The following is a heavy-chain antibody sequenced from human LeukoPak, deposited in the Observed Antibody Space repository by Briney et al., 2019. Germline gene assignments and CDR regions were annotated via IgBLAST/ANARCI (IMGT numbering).Heavy chain of an antibody. D-gene: IGHD5-18*01. Sequence: ASVKVSCKASGYTFTSYYMHWVRQAPGQRLEWMGIINTSGGSTTYAHKFQGRVTMTTDTSTSTVYMELSSLRSEDTAVYYCARERGYSYGYYYYYYMDVWGKGTTVTVSS. CDR3: ARERGYSYGYYYYYYMDV. CDR1: GYTFTSYY. V-gene: IGHV1-46*01. J-gene: IGHJ6*03. CDR2: INTSGGST.